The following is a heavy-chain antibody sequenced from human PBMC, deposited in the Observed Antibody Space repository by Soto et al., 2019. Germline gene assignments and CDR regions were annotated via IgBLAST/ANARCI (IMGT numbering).Heavy chain of an antibody. J-gene: IGHJ5*02. D-gene: IGHD6-19*01. CDR3: ARAPTVAAPLGSWFDP. V-gene: IGHV1-69*01. CDR2: IIPIFGTA. CDR1: GGTFSSYT. Sequence: QVQLVQSGAEVKKPGSSVKVSCKASGGTFSSYTISWVRQAPGQGLEWIGGIIPIFGTANYAQKFQGRVTITADESTSTAYMELSSLRSEDTAVYYCARAPTVAAPLGSWFDPWGQGTLVTVSS.